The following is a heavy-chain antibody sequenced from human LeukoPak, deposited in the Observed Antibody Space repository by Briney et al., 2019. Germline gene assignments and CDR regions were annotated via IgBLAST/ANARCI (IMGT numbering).Heavy chain of an antibody. V-gene: IGHV4-59*01. CDR1: GGSISSYY. CDR3: ARDAGGSGRHYYYGMDV. CDR2: IYYSGST. Sequence: SETPSLTCTVSGGSISSYYWSWIRQPPGKGLEWTGYIYYSGSTNYNPSLKSRVTISVDTSKNQFSLKLSSVTAADTAVYYCARDAGGSGRHYYYGMDVWGQGTTVTVSS. J-gene: IGHJ6*02. D-gene: IGHD3-10*01.